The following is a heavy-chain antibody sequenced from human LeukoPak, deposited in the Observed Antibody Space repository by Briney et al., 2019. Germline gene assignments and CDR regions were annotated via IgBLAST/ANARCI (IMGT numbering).Heavy chain of an antibody. D-gene: IGHD6-6*01. V-gene: IGHV1-24*01. CDR2: FDPEDGET. Sequence: ASVKVSCRVSGYTLTELSMHWVRQAPGKGLEWMGGFDPEDGETIYAQKFQGRVTMTEDTSTDTAYMELSSLRSVDTAVYYCVSSSSWYFDYWGQGTLVTVSS. CDR1: GYTLTELS. J-gene: IGHJ4*02. CDR3: VSSSSWYFDY.